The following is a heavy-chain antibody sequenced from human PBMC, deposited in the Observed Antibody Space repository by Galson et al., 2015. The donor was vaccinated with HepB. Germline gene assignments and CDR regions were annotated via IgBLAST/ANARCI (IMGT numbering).Heavy chain of an antibody. Sequence: SLRLSCAASGFTVSANYMNWVRQAPGKGLEWVSVVYRGGGTTYYADSVKGRFTISRDNSKNTLPLQMNSLRAEDTAIYYCARGTYLYDDSGYYFDYWGHGTLVTVSS. D-gene: IGHD3-22*01. J-gene: IGHJ4*01. CDR1: GFTVSANY. CDR2: VYRGGGT. CDR3: ARGTYLYDDSGYYFDY. V-gene: IGHV3-53*01.